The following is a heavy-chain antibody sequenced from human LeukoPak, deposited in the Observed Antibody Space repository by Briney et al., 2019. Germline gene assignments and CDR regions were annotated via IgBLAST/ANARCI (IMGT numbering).Heavy chain of an antibody. J-gene: IGHJ4*02. CDR2: IKNDGSSM. Sequence: GGSLRLSCAASGFIFTNYWMHWVRQAPGKGLVWVSRIKNDGSSMTYADSVKGRFTISRDDAKGTLYLQMSSLRADDTAIYYCVRRSACSSPCCPFDYWGQGTLVTVSS. V-gene: IGHV3-74*01. D-gene: IGHD2-2*01. CDR3: VRRSACSSPCCPFDY. CDR1: GFIFTNYW.